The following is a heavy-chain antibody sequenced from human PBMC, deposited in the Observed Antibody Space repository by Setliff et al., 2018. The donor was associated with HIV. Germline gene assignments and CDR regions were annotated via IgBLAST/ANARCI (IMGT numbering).Heavy chain of an antibody. V-gene: IGHV1-2*02. CDR1: GYTFDENF. D-gene: IGHD3-22*01. J-gene: IGHJ4*02. Sequence: ASVKVSCKASGYTFDENFLHWVRQAPGQGLEWMGWINPKSGGTTYAQNLQGRVTMTRDTSISTAYMDLSRLRSDDTAFYYCARYSYFYDGSGYGYDSWGQGTLVTVSS. CDR3: ARYSYFYDGSGYGYDS. CDR2: INPKSGGT.